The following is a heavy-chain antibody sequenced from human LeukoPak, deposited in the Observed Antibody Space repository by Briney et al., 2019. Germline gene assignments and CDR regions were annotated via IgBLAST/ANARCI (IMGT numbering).Heavy chain of an antibody. CDR1: GFTFDDYA. D-gene: IGHD3/OR15-3a*01. CDR2: ISWNSGSI. V-gene: IGHV3-9*01. J-gene: IGHJ6*03. Sequence: PGGSLRLSCAASGFTFDDYAMHWVRHAPGKGLEWVSGISWNSGSIGYADSVKGRFTISRDNAKNSLYLQMNSLRAEDTALYYCAKDIGPNYYYMDVWGKGTTVTVSS. CDR3: AKDIGPNYYYMDV.